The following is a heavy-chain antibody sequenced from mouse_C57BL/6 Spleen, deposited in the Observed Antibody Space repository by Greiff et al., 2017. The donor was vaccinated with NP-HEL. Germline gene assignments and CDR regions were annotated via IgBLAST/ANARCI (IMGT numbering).Heavy chain of an antibody. J-gene: IGHJ2*01. D-gene: IGHD1-2*01. CDR1: GYSITSGYG. CDR3: ARTARIKY. V-gene: IGHV3-2*02. CDR2: ISYSGST. Sequence: EVKLMESGPGLVKPSQSLSLTCTVPGYSITSGYGWNWIRQFPGNKLEWMGYISYSGSTNYNPSLTSRIPITRDTSKNQFFLQLNSVTTEDTATYYCARTARIKYWGQGTTLTVSS.